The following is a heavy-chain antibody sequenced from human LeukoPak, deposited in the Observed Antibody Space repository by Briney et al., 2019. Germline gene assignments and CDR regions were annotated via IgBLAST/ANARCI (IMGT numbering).Heavy chain of an antibody. CDR1: GFTFSSYG. Sequence: PGGSLRLSCAASGFTFSSYGMHWVRQAPGGGLEWVAIMQYDGSNKNYADSVKGRFTISRDNAKNSLYLQMNSLRAEDTAVYYCARPNYYDSSGYDHWGQGTLVTVSS. D-gene: IGHD3-22*01. CDR3: ARPNYYDSSGYDH. J-gene: IGHJ4*02. CDR2: MQYDGSNK. V-gene: IGHV3-30*12.